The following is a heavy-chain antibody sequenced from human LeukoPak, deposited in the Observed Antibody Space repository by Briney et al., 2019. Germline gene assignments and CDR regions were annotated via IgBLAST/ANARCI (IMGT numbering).Heavy chain of an antibody. CDR1: GGSISSYY. CDR3: ARLFGELRANYYYYGMDV. D-gene: IGHD3-10*02. CDR2: IYYSGST. V-gene: IGHV4-59*01. J-gene: IGHJ6*02. Sequence: SETLSLTCTVSGGSISSYYWSWIRQPPGKGLEWIGYIYYSGSTNYNPSLKSRVTISVDTSKNQFSLKLSSVTAADTAVYYCARLFGELRANYYYYGMDVWGQGTTVTASS.